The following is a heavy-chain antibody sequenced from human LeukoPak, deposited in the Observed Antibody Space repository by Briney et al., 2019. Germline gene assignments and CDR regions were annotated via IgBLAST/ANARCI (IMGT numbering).Heavy chain of an antibody. Sequence: GGSLRLSCAASGYTFNTYAMNWVRQAPGKGLELVSAISDSGGSTYYADSVKGRFTISRDNSKNTVYLQIHRLRAEDTAVYYCAKGKGSSSSSIDWWGQGTLVTVSS. J-gene: IGHJ4*02. CDR2: ISDSGGST. CDR3: AKGKGSSSSSIDW. D-gene: IGHD2-15*01. CDR1: GYTFNTYA. V-gene: IGHV3-23*01.